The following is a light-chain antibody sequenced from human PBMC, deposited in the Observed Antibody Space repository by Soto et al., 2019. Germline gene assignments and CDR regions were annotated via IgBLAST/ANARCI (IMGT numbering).Light chain of an antibody. CDR1: QSISTH. V-gene: IGKV1-5*01. CDR3: QQYSSNLYT. J-gene: IGKJ2*01. Sequence: EIQMTQSPSTLSASVGDRVTITCRASQSISTHLAWYQQKPGKAPEDLIYDASTLESGVPSRFSGSGSGTKFTLTISSLQPDDFATYYCQQYSSNLYTFGQGTKLEIK. CDR2: DAS.